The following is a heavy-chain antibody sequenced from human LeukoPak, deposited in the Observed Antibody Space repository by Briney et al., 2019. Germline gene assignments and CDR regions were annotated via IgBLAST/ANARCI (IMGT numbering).Heavy chain of an antibody. CDR3: ARGGLYGDYVGR. Sequence: GSLRLSCAASGFTVSSNYMSWVRQPPGKGLEWIGSIYYSGSTYYNPSLKSRVTISVDTSKNQFSLKLSSVTAADTAVYYCARGGLYGDYVGRWGQGTLVTVSS. CDR2: IYYSGST. CDR1: GFTVSSNY. V-gene: IGHV4-39*07. J-gene: IGHJ4*02. D-gene: IGHD4-17*01.